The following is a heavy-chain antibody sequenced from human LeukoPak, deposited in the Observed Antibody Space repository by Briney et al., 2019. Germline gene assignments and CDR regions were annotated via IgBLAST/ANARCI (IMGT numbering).Heavy chain of an antibody. CDR3: ARSDGFLDP. CDR2: IYHSGST. V-gene: IGHV4-30-2*01. J-gene: IGHJ5*02. CDR1: GGSISSGGYS. D-gene: IGHD3-10*01. Sequence: SETLSLTCAVSGGSISSGGYSWSWIRQPPGKGLEWIGYIYHSGSTYYNPSLKSRVTISVDRSKNQFSLKLSSVTAADTAVYYCARSDGFLDPWGQGTLVTVSS.